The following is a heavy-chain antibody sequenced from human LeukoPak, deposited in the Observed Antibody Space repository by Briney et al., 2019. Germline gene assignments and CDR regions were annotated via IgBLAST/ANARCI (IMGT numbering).Heavy chain of an antibody. CDR3: ARGVGALWFGETSPDLFAFDI. J-gene: IGHJ3*02. CDR1: GFTFSRYS. V-gene: IGHV3-21*01. Sequence: GGSLRLSCAASGFTFSRYSMNWVRQAPGKGLEWVSSISSSSSYIYYADSVKGRFTISRDNAKNSLYLQMNSLRAEDTAVYYCARGVGALWFGETSPDLFAFDIWGQGTMVTVSS. D-gene: IGHD3-10*01. CDR2: ISSSSSYI.